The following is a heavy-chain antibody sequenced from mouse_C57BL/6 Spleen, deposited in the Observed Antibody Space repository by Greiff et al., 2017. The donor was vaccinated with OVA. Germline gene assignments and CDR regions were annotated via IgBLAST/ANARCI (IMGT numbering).Heavy chain of an antibody. Sequence: EVKVEESGPGLVKPSQSLSLTCSVTGYSITSGYYWNWIRQFPGNKLEWMGYISYDGSNNYNPSLKNRISITRDTSKNQFFLKLNSVTTEDTATYYCAKGGGYGNYLFDYWGQGTTLTVSS. CDR1: GYSITSGYY. CDR2: ISYDGSN. J-gene: IGHJ2*01. D-gene: IGHD2-1*01. V-gene: IGHV3-6*01. CDR3: AKGGGYGNYLFDY.